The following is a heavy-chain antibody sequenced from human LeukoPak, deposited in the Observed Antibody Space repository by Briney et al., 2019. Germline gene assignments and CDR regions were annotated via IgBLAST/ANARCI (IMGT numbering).Heavy chain of an antibody. Sequence: GGSLRLSCTASGFTFSDYGVNWFRQAPGKGLEWVAFIRSKPYVGTTEYAASVKGRFSISRDDSTSIVYLQMNSLKTEDTALYYCSRTRISGIDGFDIWGQGTMVTVSS. CDR3: SRTRISGIDGFDI. CDR2: IRSKPYVGTT. CDR1: GFTFSDYG. D-gene: IGHD2-15*01. V-gene: IGHV3-49*03. J-gene: IGHJ3*02.